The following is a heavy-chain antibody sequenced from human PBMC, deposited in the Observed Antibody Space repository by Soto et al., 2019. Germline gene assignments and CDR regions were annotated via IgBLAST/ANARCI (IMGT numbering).Heavy chain of an antibody. Sequence: PGGSLRLSCAASGLSVSSNDMSWVRQAPGKGLECVSIIYSGGSTYYADSVKGRFTISRDNSKNTLYLQMNSLRAEDTAVYYCARVLSDDYNTVPFDPWGQGTLVTVSS. CDR2: IYSGGST. CDR1: GLSVSSND. CDR3: ARVLSDDYNTVPFDP. J-gene: IGHJ5*02. V-gene: IGHV3-66*01. D-gene: IGHD4-4*01.